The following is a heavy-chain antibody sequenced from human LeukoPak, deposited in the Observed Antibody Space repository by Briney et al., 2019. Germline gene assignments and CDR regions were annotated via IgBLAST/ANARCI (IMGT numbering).Heavy chain of an antibody. CDR3: ARADY. V-gene: IGHV3-30-3*01. J-gene: IGHJ4*02. Sequence: GGSLRLSCAASGFTFSSYAMHWVRQAPGKGLEWVAVISYDGSNKYYADSVKGRFTISRDNSKNTLYLQMNSLRAEDTAVYYCARADYWGQGTLVTVSS. CDR1: GFTFSSYA. CDR2: ISYDGSNK.